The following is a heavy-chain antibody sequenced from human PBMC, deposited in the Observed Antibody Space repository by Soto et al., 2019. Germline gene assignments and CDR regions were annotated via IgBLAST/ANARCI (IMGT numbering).Heavy chain of an antibody. Sequence: GGSLRLAFEASGVTFTSYAMDWVRQEPGKGLEWAAVISYDGINEYYADSVKGRFTISRDNSKNTLFLQMSSLRVEDTAVYYCARDRLRLGELSLIGYFDYWGQGTLVTVSS. V-gene: IGHV3-30*15. CDR1: GVTFTSYA. CDR3: ARDRLRLGELSLIGYFDY. CDR2: ISYDGINE. J-gene: IGHJ4*02. D-gene: IGHD3-16*02.